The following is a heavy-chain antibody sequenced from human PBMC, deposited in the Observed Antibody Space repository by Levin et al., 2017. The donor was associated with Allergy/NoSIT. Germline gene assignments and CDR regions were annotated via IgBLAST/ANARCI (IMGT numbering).Heavy chain of an antibody. Sequence: GSLRLSCTVSGGSISSYYWTWLRQPPGKGLEWIGYVYHTGSTNYNPSLESRVTISLDTSKSQFSLRLSSVTAADTAVYYCVSYSRHCSTSSCYVFDYWGQGTLVTVSS. CDR1: GGSISSYY. J-gene: IGHJ4*02. D-gene: IGHD2-2*01. CDR2: VYHTGST. CDR3: VSYSRHCSTSSCYVFDY. V-gene: IGHV4-59*01.